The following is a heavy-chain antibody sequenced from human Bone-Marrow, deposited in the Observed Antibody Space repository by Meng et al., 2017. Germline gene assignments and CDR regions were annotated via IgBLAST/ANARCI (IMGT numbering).Heavy chain of an antibody. V-gene: IGHV1-46*01. CDR1: GYTFTSYY. CDR3: ARDFLDGGWYSQVWAFDY. D-gene: IGHD6-19*01. Sequence: ASVKVSCKASGYTFTSYYMHWVRQAPGQGLEWMGIINPSGGSTSCAQKFQGRVTMTRDTSTTTVYMELSSLRSEDTAVYYCARDFLDGGWYSQVWAFDYWGQGTLV. J-gene: IGHJ4*02. CDR2: INPSGGST.